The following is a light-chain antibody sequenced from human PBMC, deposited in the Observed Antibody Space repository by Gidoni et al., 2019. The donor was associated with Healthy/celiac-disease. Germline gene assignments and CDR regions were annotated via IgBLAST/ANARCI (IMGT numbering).Light chain of an antibody. Sequence: IVMTQSPDSLAVSLGERATINCKSSQSVLYSSNTKNYLAWYQQKPGQPPKLLIYWASTRESVVPDRFSGSGSGTDVTLTISSLQAEDVAVYYCQQYYSTPPTFGQGTKVEIK. J-gene: IGKJ1*01. CDR1: QSVLYSSNTKNY. CDR2: WAS. V-gene: IGKV4-1*01. CDR3: QQYYSTPPT.